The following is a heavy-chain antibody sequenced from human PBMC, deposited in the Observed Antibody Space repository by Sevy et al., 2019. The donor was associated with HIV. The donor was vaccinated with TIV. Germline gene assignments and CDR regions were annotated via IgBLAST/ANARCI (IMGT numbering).Heavy chain of an antibody. V-gene: IGHV4-34*01. Sequence: SETLSLTCAVSGVSFSDYYWAWIRQPPGKGLEWIGEVSQSGSVNYNPSLRSRVIMSLDTSNNHFSLKLTSVTAADRAVYYCARGPLFSPEYCSGGTCPTIDYWSQGTLVTVSS. D-gene: IGHD2-15*01. J-gene: IGHJ4*02. CDR1: GVSFSDYY. CDR2: VSQSGSV. CDR3: ARGPLFSPEYCSGGTCPTIDY.